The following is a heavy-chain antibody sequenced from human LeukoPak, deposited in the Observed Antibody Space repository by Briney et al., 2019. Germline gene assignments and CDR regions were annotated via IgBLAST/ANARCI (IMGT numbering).Heavy chain of an antibody. CDR1: GSTSSSYS. CDR2: ISSRSSTI. V-gene: IGHV3-48*04. D-gene: IGHD6-13*01. Sequence: PGGSLRLSCSASGSTSSSYSMTWVRQAPGKGLEWVSYISSRSSTIYYADSVKGRFTISRDNAKNSLYLQMNSLRAEDTAVYYCAKYFSSWSFDYWGQGTLVTVSS. CDR3: AKYFSSWSFDY. J-gene: IGHJ4*02.